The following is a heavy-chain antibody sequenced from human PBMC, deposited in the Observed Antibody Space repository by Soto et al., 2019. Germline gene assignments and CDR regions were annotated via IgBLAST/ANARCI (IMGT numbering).Heavy chain of an antibody. CDR2: IYYSGST. Sequence: QVQLQESGPGLVKVSETLSVTCSVSGDSISSNYWSWIRQPPGKGPEWIGYIYYSGSTNYNPSLKSRVTVSVDTSKNHFSLKLSSVTAADTAVYYCARLSVAAFDLWGQGTMVTVSS. J-gene: IGHJ3*01. D-gene: IGHD3-3*01. CDR1: GDSISSNY. CDR3: ARLSVAAFDL. V-gene: IGHV4-59*08.